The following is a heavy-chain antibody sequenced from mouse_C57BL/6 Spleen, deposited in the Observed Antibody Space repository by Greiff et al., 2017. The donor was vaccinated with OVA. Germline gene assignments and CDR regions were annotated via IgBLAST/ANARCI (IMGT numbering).Heavy chain of an antibody. CDR1: GYTFTSYG. CDR3: ARPYYYGSSPGYFDV. J-gene: IGHJ1*03. CDR2: IYPRSGNT. V-gene: IGHV1-81*01. D-gene: IGHD1-1*01. Sequence: QVQLQQSGAELARPGASVKLSCKASGYTFTSYGISWVKQRTGQGLEWIGEIYPRSGNTYYNEKFKGKATLTADKSSSPAYMELRSLTSEDSAVYFCARPYYYGSSPGYFDVWGTGTTVTVSS.